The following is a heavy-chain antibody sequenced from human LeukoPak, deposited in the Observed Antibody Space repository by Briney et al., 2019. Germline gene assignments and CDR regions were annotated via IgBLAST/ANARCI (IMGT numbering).Heavy chain of an antibody. V-gene: IGHV4-38-2*02. Sequence: PSETLSLTCTVSGYSISRGYYWAWIRQPPGKGLEWIVTMFQSRNIYYNSSLKSRVSISLDTSKNQFSLQLSSVTAADTAVYYCGRVIQYSYYMDVWGKGTTVTVSS. CDR1: GYSISRGYY. D-gene: IGHD2-21*01. CDR3: GRVIQYSYYMDV. CDR2: MFQSRNI. J-gene: IGHJ6*03.